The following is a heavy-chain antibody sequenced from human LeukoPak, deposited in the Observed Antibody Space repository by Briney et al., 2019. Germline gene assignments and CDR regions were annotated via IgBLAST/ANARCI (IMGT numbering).Heavy chain of an antibody. J-gene: IGHJ4*02. D-gene: IGHD3/OR15-3a*01. CDR2: IYYSGNT. CDR1: GVSISSSNSY. CDR3: ARQTGSGLFILP. Sequence: SETLSLTCTVSGVSISSSNSYWGWIRQPPGKGLEWIGSIYYSGNTYYNASLKSQVSISIDTSKNQFSLKLSSVTAADTAVYYCARQTGSGLFILPGGQGTLVTVSS. V-gene: IGHV4-39*01.